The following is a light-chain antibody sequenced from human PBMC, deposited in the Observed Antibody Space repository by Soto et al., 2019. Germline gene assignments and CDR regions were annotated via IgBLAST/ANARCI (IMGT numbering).Light chain of an antibody. CDR3: QQTYSTPIT. CDR2: ASS. CDR1: QTISSS. Sequence: DIQMTQSPSSLSASVGDRVTITCRASQTISSSLNWYQQRPGKAPNLLIYASSSLQSGVAPRFSGSRSETDFTLTISSLQPEDFATYYCQQTYSTPITFGQGTRLEIK. J-gene: IGKJ5*01. V-gene: IGKV1-39*01.